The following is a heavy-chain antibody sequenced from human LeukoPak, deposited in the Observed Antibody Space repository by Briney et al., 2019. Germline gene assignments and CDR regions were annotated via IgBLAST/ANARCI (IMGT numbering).Heavy chain of an antibody. J-gene: IGHJ4*02. CDR3: ARRRDGGSYDFDY. CDR1: GGSFSGYY. D-gene: IGHD1-26*01. V-gene: IGHV4-34*01. Sequence: PSETLSLTCAVYGGSFSGYYWSWIRQPPGKGLEWIGEINHSGSTNYNPSLKSRVTISVDTSKNQFSLKLSSVTAADTAVYYCARRRDGGSYDFDYWGQGTLVTVSS. CDR2: INHSGST.